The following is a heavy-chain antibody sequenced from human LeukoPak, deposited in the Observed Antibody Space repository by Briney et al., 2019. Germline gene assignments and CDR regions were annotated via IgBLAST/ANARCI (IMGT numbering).Heavy chain of an antibody. CDR3: ARGYDGYSYGNFDY. V-gene: IGHV4-61*08. CDR1: GGSISSGGHP. J-gene: IGHJ4*02. D-gene: IGHD5-18*01. CDR2: IYDSGST. Sequence: SETLSLTCIVSGGSISSGGHPWSWIRRSPGKGLEWIGYIYDSGSTNYNPSLKSRVTISVDTSKNQFSLKLSSVTAADTAVYYCARGYDGYSYGNFDYWGQGTLVTVSS.